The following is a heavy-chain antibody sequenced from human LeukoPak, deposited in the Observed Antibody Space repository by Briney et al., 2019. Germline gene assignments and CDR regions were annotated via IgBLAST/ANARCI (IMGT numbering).Heavy chain of an antibody. D-gene: IGHD1-1*01. Sequence: AGGSLRLSCAVSGFTFSDYGFHWVRQAPGKGLEWVAVTRFDGSIKEYADSVKGRFTTSRDDSKNTLYLQMNSLKSEDTAVYYCARWGGTRQYYFDYWGRGTLVTVSS. J-gene: IGHJ4*02. CDR1: GFTFSDYG. CDR3: ARWGGTRQYYFDY. V-gene: IGHV3-33*01. CDR2: TRFDGSIK.